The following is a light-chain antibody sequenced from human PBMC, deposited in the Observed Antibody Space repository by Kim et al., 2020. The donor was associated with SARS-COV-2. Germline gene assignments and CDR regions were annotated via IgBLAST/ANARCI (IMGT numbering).Light chain of an antibody. J-gene: IGKJ2*03. V-gene: IGKV3-15*01. Sequence: SVDPGERATLSCRASQSVSSNLAWYQQKPGQAPRLLIYGASTRATGIPARFSGSGSGTEFTLTISSLQSEDFAVYYCQQYNNWPYSFGQGTKLEI. CDR3: QQYNNWPYS. CDR1: QSVSSN. CDR2: GAS.